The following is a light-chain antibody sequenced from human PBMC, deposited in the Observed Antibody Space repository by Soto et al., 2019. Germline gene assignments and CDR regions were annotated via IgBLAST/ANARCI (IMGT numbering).Light chain of an antibody. J-gene: IGKJ5*01. V-gene: IGKV3-15*01. Sequence: EVVMTQSPATLSVSPGQGATLSCRASQSVRSNLAWYQQKPGQAPRLLIYGASLRATGVPARFSGSGSETEFTLTISSLQSEDFAVYYCQQYYIRPPITFGQGTRLETK. CDR1: QSVRSN. CDR2: GAS. CDR3: QQYYIRPPIT.